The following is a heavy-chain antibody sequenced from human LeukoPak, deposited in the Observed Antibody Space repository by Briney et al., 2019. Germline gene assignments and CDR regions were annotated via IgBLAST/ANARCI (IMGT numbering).Heavy chain of an antibody. V-gene: IGHV6-1*01. CDR2: TYYRSKWYN. Sequence: SQTLSLTCAISGDSVSSNSAAWNWIRQSPSRGLEWLGRTYYRSKWYNDYAVSVKSRITINPDTSKNQFSLQLNSVTPEDTAVYYCARSSIFGVVINDDAFDIWGQGTMVTVSS. J-gene: IGHJ3*02. CDR1: GDSVSSNSAA. D-gene: IGHD3-3*01. CDR3: ARSSIFGVVINDDAFDI.